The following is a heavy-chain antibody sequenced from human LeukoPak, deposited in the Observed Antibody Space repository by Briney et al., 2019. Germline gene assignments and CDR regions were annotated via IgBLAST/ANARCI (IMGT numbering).Heavy chain of an antibody. CDR2: ISPYNGNT. V-gene: IGHV1-18*01. J-gene: IGHJ4*02. D-gene: IGHD2-15*01. CDR1: GYDFPIVG. CDR3: ARDGSGSGCYFDY. Sequence: SVKVSCKASGYDFPIVGITWVRQAPGQGLEWMGWISPYNGNTRYVQKLQGRVTMTTDTSTSTDYMELRSLRFDDTAVYYCARDGSGSGCYFDYWGQGTLVTVSS.